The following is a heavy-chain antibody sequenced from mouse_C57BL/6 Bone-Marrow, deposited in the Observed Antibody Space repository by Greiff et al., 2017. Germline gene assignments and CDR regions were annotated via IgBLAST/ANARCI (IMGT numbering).Heavy chain of an antibody. CDR1: GFTFSSYA. J-gene: IGHJ3*01. D-gene: IGHD3-1*01. V-gene: IGHV5S21*01. CDR3: TRRRDGLLFAY. Sequence: EVKVEESGEGLVKPGGSLKLSCAASGFTFSSYAMSWVRQTPEKRLEWVAYISSGGDYIYYADTVKGRFTISRDNARNTLYLQMSSLKSEDTAMYYCTRRRDGLLFAYWGQGTLVTVSA. CDR2: ISSGGDYI.